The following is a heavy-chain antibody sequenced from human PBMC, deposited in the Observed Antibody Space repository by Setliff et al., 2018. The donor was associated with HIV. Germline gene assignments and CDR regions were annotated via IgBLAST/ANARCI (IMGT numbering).Heavy chain of an antibody. CDR2: MNPNSGNT. CDR1: GYTFSNYD. J-gene: IGHJ4*02. V-gene: IGHV1-8*02. CDR3: AREGGSTVAHSPLDY. D-gene: IGHD4-17*01. Sequence: ASVKVSCKASGYTFSNYDINWVRQGTGQGLEWMGWMNPNSGNTGYAQKFQGRVTMTRDTSTSTVYMELSSLRSEDTAVYYCAREGGSTVAHSPLDYWGQGSPVTVSS.